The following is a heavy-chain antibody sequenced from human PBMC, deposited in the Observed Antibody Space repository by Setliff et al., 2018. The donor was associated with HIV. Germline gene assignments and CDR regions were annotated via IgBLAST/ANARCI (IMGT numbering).Heavy chain of an antibody. CDR1: GDSISGYY. CDR2: IYYSGST. CDR3: ARLGYSGSLVGAFDI. J-gene: IGHJ3*02. V-gene: IGHV4-59*08. D-gene: IGHD1-26*01. Sequence: SETLSLTCTSSGDSISGYYWSWIRQPAGKGLEWIGSIYYSGSTNYNPSLKSRVTISVDTSKNQFSLKLTSVTAADTAVYYCARLGYSGSLVGAFDIWGQGTMVTVSS.